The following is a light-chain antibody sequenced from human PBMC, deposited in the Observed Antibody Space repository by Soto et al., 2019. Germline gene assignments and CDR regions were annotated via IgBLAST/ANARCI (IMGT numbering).Light chain of an antibody. CDR1: QDISNY. CDR3: QQYDNLP. V-gene: IGKV1-33*01. Sequence: DIQMTQSPSSLSASVGDRVTITCQASQDISNYLNWYQQKPGQAPNLLTYDASNLETGVPSRFSGSASGTDFTFTISSLQPEDIATSYCQQYDNLPFGQGTTLEIK. CDR2: DAS. J-gene: IGKJ2*01.